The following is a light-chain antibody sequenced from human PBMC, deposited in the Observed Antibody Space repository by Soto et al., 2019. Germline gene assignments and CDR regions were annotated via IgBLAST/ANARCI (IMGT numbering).Light chain of an antibody. CDR2: DVT. CDR3: SSYTTRNTEV. V-gene: IGLV2-14*03. J-gene: IGLJ1*01. Sequence: QSVLTQPAXVSWSPGQSISISCIGTSSDVGAFNYVSWYQHHPGKAPQLIIYDVTSRPSGVSNRFSASKSGNTASLTISGLQAEDEADYYCSSYTTRNTEVFGTGTKVTVL. CDR1: SSDVGAFNY.